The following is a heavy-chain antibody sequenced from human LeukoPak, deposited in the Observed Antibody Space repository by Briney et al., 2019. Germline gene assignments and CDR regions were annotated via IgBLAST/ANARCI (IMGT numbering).Heavy chain of an antibody. CDR1: GFAFSSYG. Sequence: GGSLRLSCAASGFAFSSYGMHWVRQAPGKGLEWVAFIRYDGSNKYYADSVKGRFTISRDNSKNTLYLQMNSLRAEDTAVYYCAKEGTRVARGFSFDYWGQGTLVTVSS. V-gene: IGHV3-30*02. CDR3: AKEGTRVARGFSFDY. J-gene: IGHJ4*02. D-gene: IGHD4-11*01. CDR2: IRYDGSNK.